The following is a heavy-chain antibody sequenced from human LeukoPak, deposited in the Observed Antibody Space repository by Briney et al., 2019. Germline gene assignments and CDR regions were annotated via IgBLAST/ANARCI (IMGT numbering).Heavy chain of an antibody. J-gene: IGHJ4*02. CDR3: ARAITIFGVVTHFDY. V-gene: IGHV1-69*05. Sequence: SVKVSCKASGGTFSSYAISWVRQAPGQGLEWMGGIIPIFGTANYAQKFQGRVTITTDESTSTAYMELSSLRSEDTAVYYCARAITIFGVVTHFDYWGQGTLVTVSS. D-gene: IGHD3-3*01. CDR1: GGTFSSYA. CDR2: IIPIFGTA.